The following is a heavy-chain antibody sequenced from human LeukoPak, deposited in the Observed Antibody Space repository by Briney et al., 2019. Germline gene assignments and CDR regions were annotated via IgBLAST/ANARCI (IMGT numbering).Heavy chain of an antibody. D-gene: IGHD4/OR15-4a*01. CDR2: ISSSSSTI. CDR1: GFTFSSYS. Sequence: PGGSLRLSCAASGFTFSSYSMNWVRQAPGKGLEWVSYISSSSSTIYYADSVKGRFTISRDNTKNSLYLQMNSLRDEDTAIYYCVTHGCANCHWYPYDIWGQGTMVTVS. V-gene: IGHV3-48*02. CDR3: VTHGCANCHWYPYDI. J-gene: IGHJ3*02.